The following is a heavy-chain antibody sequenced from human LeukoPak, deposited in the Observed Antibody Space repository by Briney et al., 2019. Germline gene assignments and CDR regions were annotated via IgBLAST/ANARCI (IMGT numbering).Heavy chain of an antibody. CDR2: INPNSGGT. D-gene: IGHD3-10*01. J-gene: IGHJ4*02. Sequence: ASVKVSCKASGYTFTGYYMHWVRQAPGQGLEWMGGINPNSGGTNYAQKFQGRVTMTRDTSISTAYMELSRLRSDDTAVYYCARGRAYYYGSGSYYAFDYWGQGTLVTVSS. V-gene: IGHV1-2*02. CDR3: ARGRAYYYGSGSYYAFDY. CDR1: GYTFTGYY.